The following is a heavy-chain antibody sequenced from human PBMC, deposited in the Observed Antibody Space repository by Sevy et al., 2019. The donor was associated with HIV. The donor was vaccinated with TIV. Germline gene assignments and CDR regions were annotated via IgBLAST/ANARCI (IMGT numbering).Heavy chain of an antibody. CDR2: ISWNSGNI. V-gene: IGHV3-9*01. D-gene: IGHD2-21*01. J-gene: IGHJ6*02. CDR3: AEDIGCGWGQGCYYSGMDV. CDR1: GFKFNDFA. Sequence: GGSVRLSCAASGFKFNDFAMHWVRQAPGKGLEWVSGISWNSGNIDYEDSVKGRFTISRDKAKNSLYLQMNSLRTEDTALYYCAEDIGCGWGQGCYYSGMDVWGQGATVSVSS.